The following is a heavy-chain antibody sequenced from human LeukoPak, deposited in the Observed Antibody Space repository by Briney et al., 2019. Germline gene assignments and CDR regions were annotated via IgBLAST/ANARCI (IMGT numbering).Heavy chain of an antibody. CDR2: MHYDGSNK. J-gene: IGHJ4*02. Sequence: GGSLRLSCAASGFTFRNYGMHWVRQTPGKGLEWVAFMHYDGSNKYYADSVKGRLTISRDNSKNTLYLHMNSLRAEDTAVYYCAKDLPAYSYVHYFDYWGQGTLSPSPQ. CDR1: GFTFRNYG. V-gene: IGHV3-30*02. CDR3: AKDLPAYSYVHYFDY. D-gene: IGHD5-18*01.